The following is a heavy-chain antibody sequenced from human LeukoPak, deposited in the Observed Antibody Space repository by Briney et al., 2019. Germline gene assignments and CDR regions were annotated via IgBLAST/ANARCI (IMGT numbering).Heavy chain of an antibody. CDR1: GFTFSNAW. Sequence: GGSLRLSCAASGFTFSNAWMNWARQAPGKGLEWVGRIKSKTDGGTTDYAAPVKGRFTISRDDSKNTLYLQMNSLKTEDTAVYYCTTDYDILTGYDYWGQGTLVTVFS. CDR2: IKSKTDGGTT. D-gene: IGHD3-9*01. CDR3: TTDYDILTGYDY. V-gene: IGHV3-15*07. J-gene: IGHJ4*02.